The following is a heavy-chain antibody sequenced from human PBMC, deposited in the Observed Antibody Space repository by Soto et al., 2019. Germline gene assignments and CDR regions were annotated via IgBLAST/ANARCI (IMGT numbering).Heavy chain of an antibody. Sequence: LRLSCAASGFTFSSYSMNWVRQAPGKGLEWVSYISSSSSTIYYADSVKGRFTISRDNAKNSLYLQMNSLRDEDTAVYYCARGEVSLGPAPPLYYYYYYGMDVWGQGTTVTVSS. CDR3: ARGEVSLGPAPPLYYYYYYGMDV. V-gene: IGHV3-48*02. J-gene: IGHJ6*02. D-gene: IGHD1-20*01. CDR2: ISSSSSTI. CDR1: GFTFSSYS.